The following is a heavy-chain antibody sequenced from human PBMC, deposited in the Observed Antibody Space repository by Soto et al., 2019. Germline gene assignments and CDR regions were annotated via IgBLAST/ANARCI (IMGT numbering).Heavy chain of an antibody. CDR2: IYYSGTT. D-gene: IGHD2-21*01. J-gene: IGHJ6*02. CDR1: GGSISSGGYY. V-gene: IGHV4-31*03. Sequence: SETLSLTCTVSGGSISSGGYYWYWIRQHPGKGLEWIGYIYYSGTTYYNPSLKSRVTISVDTSKNQFSLKLSSVTAADTAVYYCAASCVACGGFNYYGMDVWGQGTTVT. CDR3: AASCVACGGFNYYGMDV.